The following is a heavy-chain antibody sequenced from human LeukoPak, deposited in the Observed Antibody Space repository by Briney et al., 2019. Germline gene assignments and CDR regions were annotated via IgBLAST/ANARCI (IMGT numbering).Heavy chain of an antibody. D-gene: IGHD3-22*01. Sequence: PSETLSLTCGVYGGSFGGYYWNWIRQPPGKGLEWIGEINHSGSTNYNPSLKSRVTISVDTSKNQFSLKLSSVTAADTAVYYCARGQVVVNPFDYWGQGTLVTVSS. CDR1: GGSFGGYY. V-gene: IGHV4-34*01. CDR3: ARGQVVVNPFDY. J-gene: IGHJ4*02. CDR2: INHSGST.